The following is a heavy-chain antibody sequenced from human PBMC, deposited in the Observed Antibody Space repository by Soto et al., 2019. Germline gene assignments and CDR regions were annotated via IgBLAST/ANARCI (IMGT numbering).Heavy chain of an antibody. CDR3: AREGGDSSSTSYYYYYMDV. V-gene: IGHV3-21*01. CDR1: GFTFSSYS. CDR2: ISSSSSYI. Sequence: VGSLRLSCAASGFTFSSYSMNWVRQAPGKGLEWVSSISSSSSYIYYADSVKGRFTISRDNAKNSLYLQMNSLRAEDTAVYYCAREGGDSSSTSYYYYYMDVWGKGTTVTVSS. D-gene: IGHD6-6*01. J-gene: IGHJ6*03.